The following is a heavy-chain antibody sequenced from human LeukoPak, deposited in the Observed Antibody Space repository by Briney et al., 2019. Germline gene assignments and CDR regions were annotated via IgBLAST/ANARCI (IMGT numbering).Heavy chain of an antibody. Sequence: SETLSLTCTVSGGSISSYYWSWIRQPPGKGLEWIGDIYHSGSTNYNPSLKSRVTISVDTSKNQFSLKLSSVTAADTAVYYCARALPWSGYLNWGQGTLVTVSS. CDR3: ARALPWSGYLN. D-gene: IGHD3-3*01. J-gene: IGHJ4*02. V-gene: IGHV4-59*08. CDR2: IYHSGST. CDR1: GGSISSYY.